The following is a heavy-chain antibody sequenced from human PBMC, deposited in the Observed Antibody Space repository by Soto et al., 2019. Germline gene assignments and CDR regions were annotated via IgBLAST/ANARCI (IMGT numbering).Heavy chain of an antibody. CDR3: ARDKIPGLFDY. CDR2: IYHSGST. J-gene: IGHJ4*02. V-gene: IGHV4-34*01. D-gene: IGHD2-21*01. Sequence: SETLPLTCAVYGGSFCGYYRPRIRQPPGTGPEWIGEIYHSGSTNYNPSLKSRVTISVDTSKNQFSLKLTSVTAADTAVYYCARDKIPGLFDYWGQGTLVTVSS. CDR1: GGSFCGYY.